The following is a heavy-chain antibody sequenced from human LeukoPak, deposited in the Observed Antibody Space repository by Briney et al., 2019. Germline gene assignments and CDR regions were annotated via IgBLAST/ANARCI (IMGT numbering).Heavy chain of an antibody. CDR1: GFTFSSYG. CDR3: AKDIGITGTLDY. Sequence: GGSLRLSCAASGFTFSSYGMHWVRQAPGKGREWVAVISYDGSNKYYADSVKGRFTISRDNSKNTLYLQMNSLRAEDTAVYYCAKDIGITGTLDYWGQGTLVTVSP. J-gene: IGHJ4*02. CDR2: ISYDGSNK. D-gene: IGHD1-7*01. V-gene: IGHV3-30*18.